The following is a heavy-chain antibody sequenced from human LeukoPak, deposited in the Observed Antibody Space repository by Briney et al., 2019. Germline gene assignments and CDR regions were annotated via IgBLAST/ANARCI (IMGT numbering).Heavy chain of an antibody. CDR1: GYTFTSYY. CDR2: INPSGGST. D-gene: IGHD3-9*01. V-gene: IGHV1-46*01. Sequence: ASVKVSCKASGYTFTSYYMHWVRQAPGQGLEWMGIINPSGGSTSYAQKFQGRVTMTRDTSTSTVYMELSSLRSEDTAVYYCARGRYDILTGYPGGYYFDYWGQGTLVTVSS. CDR3: ARGRYDILTGYPGGYYFDY. J-gene: IGHJ4*02.